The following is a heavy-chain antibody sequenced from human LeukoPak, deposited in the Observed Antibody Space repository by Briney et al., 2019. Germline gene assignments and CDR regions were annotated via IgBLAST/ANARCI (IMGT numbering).Heavy chain of an antibody. J-gene: IGHJ6*03. CDR2: IIPIFGTA. V-gene: IGHV1-69*05. D-gene: IGHD2-2*01. Sequence: ASVKVSCKASGGTFSSYAISWVRQAPGQGLEWMGGIIPIFGTANYAQKFQGRVTITTDESTSTAYMELSSLRSEDTAVYYCARADCSSTSCSLAAAAPPYYYYMDVWGKGTTVTVSS. CDR3: ARADCSSTSCSLAAAAPPYYYYMDV. CDR1: GGTFSSYA.